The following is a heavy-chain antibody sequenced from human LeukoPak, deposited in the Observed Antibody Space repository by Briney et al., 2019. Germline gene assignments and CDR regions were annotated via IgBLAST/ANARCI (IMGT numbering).Heavy chain of an antibody. Sequence: PGGSLRLSCAASGFTFSSSWMSWVRQAPGKGLEWVANIKQDGSEKNYVDSVKGRFTISRDNAKNSLYLEMNSLRAEDTAVYYCARANRGGDYYDSSGKPYGMDVWGQGTTVTVSS. CDR1: GFTFSSSW. J-gene: IGHJ6*02. D-gene: IGHD3-22*01. CDR2: IKQDGSEK. CDR3: ARANRGGDYYDSSGKPYGMDV. V-gene: IGHV3-7*01.